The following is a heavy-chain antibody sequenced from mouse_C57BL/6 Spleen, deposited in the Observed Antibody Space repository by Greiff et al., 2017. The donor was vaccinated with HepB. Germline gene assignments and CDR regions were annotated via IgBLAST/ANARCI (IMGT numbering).Heavy chain of an antibody. V-gene: IGHV5-4*03. Sequence: DVMLVESGGGLVKPGGSLKLSCAASGFTFSSYAMSWVRQTPEKRLEWVATISDGGSYTYYPDNVKGRFTISRDNAKNNLYLQMSHLKSEDTAMYYCARGDMAYWGQGTLVTVSA. CDR1: GFTFSSYA. J-gene: IGHJ3*01. CDR3: ARGDMAY. CDR2: ISDGGSYT.